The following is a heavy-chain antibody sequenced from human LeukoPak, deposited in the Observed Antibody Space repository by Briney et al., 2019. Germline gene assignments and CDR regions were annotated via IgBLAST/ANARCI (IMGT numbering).Heavy chain of an antibody. D-gene: IGHD3-10*01. Sequence: GGSLRLSCEASGFTFDNYAMAWVRQAPGKGLEYVSSIGASGDNIYYGGSVKGRFTISRDNSKNTLFLQMNSLRAEDTALYYCATQSPDYSIGPSYGSFNIWGQGTKVTVSS. CDR3: ATQSPDYSIGPSYGSFNI. CDR2: IGASGDNI. CDR1: GFTFDNYA. V-gene: IGHV3-23*01. J-gene: IGHJ3*02.